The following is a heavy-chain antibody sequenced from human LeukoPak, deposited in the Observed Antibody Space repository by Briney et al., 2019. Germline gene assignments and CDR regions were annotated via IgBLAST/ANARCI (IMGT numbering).Heavy chain of an antibody. CDR2: TYYRSKWYN. CDR1: GDSVSSNGVA. CDR3: SRDTALHGRNYAMDV. D-gene: IGHD5-18*01. Sequence: SQTLSLTCAISGDSVSSNGVAWNWIRQTPSRGLEWLGRTYYRSKWYNDYAVSVKSRITINPDTSKNQFSLQLNSVTPEDTAVYFCSRDTALHGRNYAMDVWGQGTTVTVSS. J-gene: IGHJ6*02. V-gene: IGHV6-1*01.